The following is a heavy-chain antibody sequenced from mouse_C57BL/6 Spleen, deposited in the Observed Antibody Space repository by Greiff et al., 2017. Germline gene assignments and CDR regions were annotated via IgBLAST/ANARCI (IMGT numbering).Heavy chain of an antibody. D-gene: IGHD2-4*01. CDR2: INPSSGYT. Sequence: QVQLQQSGAELARPGASVKMSCKASGYTFTSYTMHWVKQRPGQGLEWIGYINPSSGYTKYNQKFKDKATLTADKSSSTAYMQLSSLTSEDSAVYDCARYDYDHLDYWGQGTTLTVSS. CDR1: GYTFTSYT. J-gene: IGHJ2*01. V-gene: IGHV1-4*01. CDR3: ARYDYDHLDY.